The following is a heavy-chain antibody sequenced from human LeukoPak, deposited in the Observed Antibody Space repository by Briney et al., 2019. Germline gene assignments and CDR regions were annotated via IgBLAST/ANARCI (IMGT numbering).Heavy chain of an antibody. CDR1: GGSFSGYY. CDR3: ARRSIAAAGKFDP. J-gene: IGHJ5*02. D-gene: IGHD6-13*01. V-gene: IGHV4-34*01. Sequence: SETLSLTCAVYGGSFSGYYWSWIRQPPGKGLEWIGEINHSGSTNYNPSLKSRVTISVDTSKNQFSLKLSSVTAADTAVYYCARRSIAAAGKFDPWGQGTLVTVSS. CDR2: INHSGST.